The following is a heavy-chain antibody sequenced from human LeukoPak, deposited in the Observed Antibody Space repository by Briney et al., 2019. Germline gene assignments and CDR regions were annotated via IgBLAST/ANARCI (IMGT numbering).Heavy chain of an antibody. D-gene: IGHD3-22*01. Sequence: GGSLRLSCAASGFTFSSYAMSWVRQAPGKGLEWVSAISGSGGSTYYADSVKGRFTISRDNSKNTLYLQMNSLRAEDTAVYYCATRTYYYDSSGYYFGYWGQGTPVTVSS. CDR1: GFTFSSYA. CDR3: ATRTYYYDSSGYYFGY. J-gene: IGHJ4*02. V-gene: IGHV3-23*01. CDR2: ISGSGGST.